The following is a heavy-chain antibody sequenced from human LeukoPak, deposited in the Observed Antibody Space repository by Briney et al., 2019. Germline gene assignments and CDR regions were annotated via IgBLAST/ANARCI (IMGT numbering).Heavy chain of an antibody. CDR2: INHSGST. D-gene: IGHD3-16*02. CDR3: ARGTPTPYDYVWGSYRGQWFDP. CDR1: GGSFSGYY. J-gene: IGHJ5*02. Sequence: SETLSLTCAVYGGSFSGYYWSWIRQPPGKGLEWIGEINHSGSTNYNPSLKSRVTISVDTSKNQFSLKLSSVTAADTAVYYCARGTPTPYDYVWGSYRGQWFDPWGQGTLATVSS. V-gene: IGHV4-34*01.